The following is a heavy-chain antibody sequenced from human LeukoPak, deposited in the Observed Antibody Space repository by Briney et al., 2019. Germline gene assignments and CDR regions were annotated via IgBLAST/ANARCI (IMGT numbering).Heavy chain of an antibody. V-gene: IGHV3-23*01. CDR1: GFTFSSYA. Sequence: GGSLRLSCAASGFTFSSYAMNWVRQAPGRGLEWVTTISGSGGITYYADSVKGRFTISRDNSKNTLYLQMSSLRAEDTAVYFCTNGYYDILTGLQYWGQGTLVTVSS. J-gene: IGHJ4*02. D-gene: IGHD3-9*01. CDR3: TNGYYDILTGLQY. CDR2: ISGSGGIT.